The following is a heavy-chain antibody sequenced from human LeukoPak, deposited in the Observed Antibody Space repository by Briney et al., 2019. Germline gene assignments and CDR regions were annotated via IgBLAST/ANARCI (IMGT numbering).Heavy chain of an antibody. V-gene: IGHV4-34*01. CDR1: GGSISSYY. J-gene: IGHJ5*02. D-gene: IGHD1-26*01. Sequence: SETLSLTCTVSGGSISSYYWSWIRQPPGKGLEWIGEINHSGSTNYNPSLKSRVTISVDTSKNQFSLKLSSVTAADTAVYYCARESSGSYSNWFDPWGQGTLVTVSS. CDR3: ARESSGSYSNWFDP. CDR2: INHSGST.